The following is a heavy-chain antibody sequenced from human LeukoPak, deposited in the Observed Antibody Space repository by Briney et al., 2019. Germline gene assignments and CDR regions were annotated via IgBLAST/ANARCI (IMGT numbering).Heavy chain of an antibody. CDR2: INHGGST. Sequence: PSETLSLTCAVYGGSFSGYYWSWIRQPPGKGLEWIGEINHGGSTNYNPSLKSRVTISVDTSKNQFSLKLSSVTAADTAVYYCARGLGVGSSGWYGAYYFDYWGQGTLVTVSS. J-gene: IGHJ4*02. V-gene: IGHV4-34*01. CDR3: ARGLGVGSSGWYGAYYFDY. D-gene: IGHD6-19*01. CDR1: GGSFSGYY.